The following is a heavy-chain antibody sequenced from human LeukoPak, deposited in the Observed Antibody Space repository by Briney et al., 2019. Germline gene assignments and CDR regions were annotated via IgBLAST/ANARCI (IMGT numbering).Heavy chain of an antibody. CDR2: INDSGVT. CDR3: ARRLVDSSASQVSDH. CDR1: GGSFSGYY. D-gene: IGHD2-2*01. V-gene: IGHV4-34*01. J-gene: IGHJ4*02. Sequence: SETLCLTCAVYGGSFSGYYWSWIRQSPGEGLEWIGEINDSGVTNCNPSLESRVIFSVDTSKNQFSLRLSSVTAADTAVYYCARRLVDSSASQVSDHWGQGTLVTVSS.